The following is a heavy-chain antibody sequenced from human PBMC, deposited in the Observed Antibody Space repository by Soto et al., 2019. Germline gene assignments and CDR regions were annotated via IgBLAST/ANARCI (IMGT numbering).Heavy chain of an antibody. CDR2: ISGSGGST. V-gene: IGHV3-23*01. J-gene: IGHJ4*02. D-gene: IGHD3-10*01. CDR1: GFTFSSYA. CDR3: AKWPYAYYYGSGSDCYFDY. Sequence: EVQLLESGGGLVQPGGSLRLSCAASGFTFSSYAMSWVRQAPGKGLEWVSAISGSGGSTYYADSVKGRFTISRDNSKNTLYLQMNSLRAEDTAVYYCAKWPYAYYYGSGSDCYFDYWGQGTLVTVSS.